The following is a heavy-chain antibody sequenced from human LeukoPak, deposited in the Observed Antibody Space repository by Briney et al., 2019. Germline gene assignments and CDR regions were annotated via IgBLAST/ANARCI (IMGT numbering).Heavy chain of an antibody. CDR2: IWYDGSNK. CDR3: AKSQMSRGYSYGYDWFDP. V-gene: IGHV3-33*06. D-gene: IGHD5-18*01. Sequence: TGGSLRLSCAASGFTFSSYGMHWVRQAPGKGLEWVAVIWYDGSNKYYADSVKGRFTISRDNSKNTLYLQMNSLRAEDTAVYYCAKSQMSRGYSYGYDWFDPWGQGTLVTVSS. J-gene: IGHJ5*02. CDR1: GFTFSSYG.